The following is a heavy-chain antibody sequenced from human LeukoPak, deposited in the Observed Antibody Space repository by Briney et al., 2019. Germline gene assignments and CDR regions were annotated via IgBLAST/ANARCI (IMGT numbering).Heavy chain of an antibody. J-gene: IGHJ4*02. CDR2: ISGSGGST. CDR3: AKATSGLFDY. D-gene: IGHD3-10*01. Sequence: GGSLRLSCAASGFTFSIYAMSCVRQAPGKGLEWVSAISGSGGSTYYADSVKGRFTISRDNSKNTLYLQMNSLRAEDTAVYYCAKATSGLFDYWGQGTLVTVSS. V-gene: IGHV3-23*01. CDR1: GFTFSIYA.